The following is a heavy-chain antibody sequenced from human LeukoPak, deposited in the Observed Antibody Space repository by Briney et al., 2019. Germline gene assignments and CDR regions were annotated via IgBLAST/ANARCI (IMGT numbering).Heavy chain of an antibody. J-gene: IGHJ4*02. D-gene: IGHD3-22*01. CDR3: ASSYYDSSGSYYFDY. CDR1: GFTFSSYA. CDR2: ISYDGSNK. V-gene: IGHV3-30*04. Sequence: GGSLRLSCAASGFTFSSYAMHWVRQAPGKGLEWVAVISYDGSNKYYADSVKGRFTISRDNSKNTLYLQMNSLRAEDTAVYYCASSYYDSSGSYYFDYWGQGTLVTVS.